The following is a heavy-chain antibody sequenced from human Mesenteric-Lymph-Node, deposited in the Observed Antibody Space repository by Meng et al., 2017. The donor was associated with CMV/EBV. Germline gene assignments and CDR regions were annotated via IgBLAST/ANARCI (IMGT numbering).Heavy chain of an antibody. CDR1: GFTFRSYE. V-gene: IGHV3-48*03. J-gene: IGHJ6*02. D-gene: IGHD3-3*01. CDR2: ISGSGTTI. Sequence: GESLKISCTASGFTFRSYEMNWVRQAPGKGLEWLSYISGSGTTIYYADSVKGRFTISRDNAKNSLFLEMSSLRADDTALYYCARGKLGSGYVTYYYYGMDVWGQGTTVTVSS. CDR3: ARGKLGSGYVTYYYYGMDV.